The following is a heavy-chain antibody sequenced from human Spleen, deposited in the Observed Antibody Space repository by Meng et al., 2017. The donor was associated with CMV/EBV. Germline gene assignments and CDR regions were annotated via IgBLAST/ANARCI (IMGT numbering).Heavy chain of an antibody. CDR1: RFTFDEYA. V-gene: IGHV3-9*01. CDR3: ASGMYSGSY. CDR2: ISWNGATR. J-gene: IGHJ4*02. D-gene: IGHD1-26*01. Sequence: SLKISCVASRFTFDEYAMHWVRQAPGKGLEWVSGISWNGATRGYADSVKGRFTISRDNAKNSLYLQMNSLRAEDTAVYYCASGMYSGSYWGQGTLVTVSS.